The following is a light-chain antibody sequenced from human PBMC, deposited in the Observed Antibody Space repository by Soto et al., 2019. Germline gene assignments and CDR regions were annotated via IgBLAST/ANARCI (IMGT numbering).Light chain of an antibody. CDR1: QSVSNNY. V-gene: IGKV3-20*01. CDR2: GAS. Sequence: EIVLTQSPGTLSLSPGERASLSCRASQSVSNNYLAWYQQKPGQAPRLLIYGASSRATGIPDRFSGSGSGTDFTLTISSLQSEDFAVYYCQQHDNWPWTFGQGTKVDIK. J-gene: IGKJ1*01. CDR3: QQHDNWPWT.